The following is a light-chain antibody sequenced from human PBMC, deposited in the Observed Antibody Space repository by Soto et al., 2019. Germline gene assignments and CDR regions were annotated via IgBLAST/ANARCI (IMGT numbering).Light chain of an antibody. CDR3: T. CDR1: QSVSSY. CDR2: DAS. V-gene: IGKV3-11*01. Sequence: EIVWTQSPATLSLSPGERATLSCRASQSVSSYLAWYQQKPGQAPRLLIYDASNRATGIPARFSGSGSGTDFTLTISSLEPEDFAAETLTFGGGTKVEIK. J-gene: IGKJ4*01.